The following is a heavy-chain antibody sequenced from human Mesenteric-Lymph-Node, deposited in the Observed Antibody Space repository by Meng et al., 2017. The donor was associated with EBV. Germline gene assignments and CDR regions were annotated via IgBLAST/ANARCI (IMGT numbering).Heavy chain of an antibody. J-gene: IGHJ4*02. V-gene: IGHV4-61*01. CDR1: GDSVNSATYY. CDR3: ASQGYYDSGAWGDYFDY. CDR2: VHSTGST. D-gene: IGHD3-22*01. Sequence: QVPLEEAGPGLVNPSENLSLTCSVSGDSVNSATYYWSWIRKPPGKGLEWIASVHSTGSTNYNPSLMSRVTISLDTSKSQFSLTLTYVTAADTAVYYCASQGYYDSGAWGDYFDYWGQGSLVTVSS.